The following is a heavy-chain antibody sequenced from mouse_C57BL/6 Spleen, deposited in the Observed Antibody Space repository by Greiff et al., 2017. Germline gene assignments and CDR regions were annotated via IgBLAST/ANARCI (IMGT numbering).Heavy chain of an antibody. CDR3: ARKPRSETYYAMDY. V-gene: IGHV1-80*01. J-gene: IGHJ4*01. CDR1: GYAFSSYW. CDR2: IYPGDGDT. Sequence: VQVVESGAELVKPGASVKISCKASGYAFSSYWMNWVKQRPGKGLEWIGQIYPGDGDTNYNGKFKGKATLTADKSSSTAYMQLSSLTSEDSAVYFCARKPRSETYYAMDYWGQGTSVTVSS. D-gene: IGHD6-5*01.